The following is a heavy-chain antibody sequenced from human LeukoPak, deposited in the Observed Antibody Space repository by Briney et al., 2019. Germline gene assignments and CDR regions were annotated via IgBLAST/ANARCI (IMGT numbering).Heavy chain of an antibody. CDR3: AKDDAYLQYDD. Sequence: PGGSLRLSCAASGFTFISYSMNWVRQAPGKGLEWVSGVGPSGARTYYADSVKGRFTVSRDNSKNMVFLQMNSLRAEDTAIYYCAKDDAYLQYDDWGQGTLVTVSS. D-gene: IGHD5-24*01. V-gene: IGHV3-23*01. CDR1: GFTFISYS. J-gene: IGHJ4*02. CDR2: VGPSGART.